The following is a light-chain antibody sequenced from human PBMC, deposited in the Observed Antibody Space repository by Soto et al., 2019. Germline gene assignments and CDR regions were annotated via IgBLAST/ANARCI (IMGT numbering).Light chain of an antibody. CDR2: DAS. V-gene: IGKV3D-20*01. J-gene: IGKJ2*01. Sequence: ETVLTQSPATLSLSPGDRATLSCGASQSISNNYLAWYQQKTGLAPRLLIYDASTRATSIPDRFRGSGSGSDFTPATSRLEPEDCAMYYYQHYDNFPPNTCGQGTKLEIK. CDR3: QHYDNFPPNT. CDR1: QSISNNY.